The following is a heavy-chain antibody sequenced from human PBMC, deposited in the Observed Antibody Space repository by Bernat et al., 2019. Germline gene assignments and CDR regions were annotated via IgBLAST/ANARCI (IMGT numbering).Heavy chain of an antibody. J-gene: IGHJ4*01. CDR3: AGLGYCSSTSCIGYYF. V-gene: IGHV2-26*01. D-gene: IGHD2-2*01. Sequence: LKESCPVLVKPTSPLTLTCTVSGFSLSTARMGVICILQPPVSALEWLAHIFSNYEKSYSTSLKSRLTISKDTTKSQVFRTLTDTDPVDTDTYYCAGLGYCSSTSCIGYYF. CDR1: GFSLSTARMG. CDR2: IFSNYEK.